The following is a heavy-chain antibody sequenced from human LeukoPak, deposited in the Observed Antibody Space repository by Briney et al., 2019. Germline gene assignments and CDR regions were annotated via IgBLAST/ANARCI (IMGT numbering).Heavy chain of an antibody. CDR2: LKQDGSEK. D-gene: IGHD6-19*01. CDR3: ASVSITVAERDYMDV. Sequence: GGSLRLSCAASGFTVSRYWMSWIRQAPGKGLEWVANLKQDGSEKYYVDSVKGRFTISRDNAKNSLSLQMNSLRAEDTAVYYCASVSITVAERDYMDVWGKGTTVTGSS. V-gene: IGHV3-7*01. CDR1: GFTVSRYW. J-gene: IGHJ6*03.